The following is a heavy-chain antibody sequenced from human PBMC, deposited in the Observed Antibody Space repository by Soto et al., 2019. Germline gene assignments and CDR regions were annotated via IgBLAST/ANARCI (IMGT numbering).Heavy chain of an antibody. J-gene: IGHJ4*02. CDR3: GRLAEAATGHTDFDF. CDR2: IQSSGGT. CDR1: GASIKSRNYF. D-gene: IGHD2-15*01. V-gene: IGHV4-39*02. Sequence: PSETLSLTCTVSGASIKSRNYFWGWIRQPPGKGLEFVGSIQSSGGTYYNPSLKSRVTVSVDLSNSHFSLSLKSLTATDTAVYYCGRLAEAATGHTDFDFWGQGTLVTVSS.